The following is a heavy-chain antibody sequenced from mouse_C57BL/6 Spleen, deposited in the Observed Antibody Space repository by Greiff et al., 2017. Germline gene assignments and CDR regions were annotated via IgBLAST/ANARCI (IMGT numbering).Heavy chain of an antibody. CDR3: ANYYGISYGFAY. CDR2: IDPSDSYT. D-gene: IGHD1-1*01. J-gene: IGHJ3*01. V-gene: IGHV1-50*01. CDR1: GYTFTSYW. Sequence: QVQLQQPGAELVKPGASVKLSCKASGYTFTSYWMQWVKQRPGQGLEWIGEIDPSDSYTNYNQKFKGKATLTVDTSSSTAYMQLSSLTSEDSAVYYCANYYGISYGFAYWGQGTLVTVSA.